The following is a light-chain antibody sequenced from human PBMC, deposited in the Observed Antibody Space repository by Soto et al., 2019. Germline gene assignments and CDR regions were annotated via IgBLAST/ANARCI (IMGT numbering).Light chain of an antibody. CDR3: QQYDTYSTT. J-gene: IGKJ1*01. V-gene: IGKV1-5*03. CDR1: QSVGTW. CDR2: KAS. Sequence: DIQMTQSPSTLSAFVGDRVTITCRASQSVGTWLAWYQQKPGKAPKFLIYKASILESGVPSRFSGSGSGTEFTLTISSLQPDDFAHYYCQQYDTYSTTFGQGTKVEI.